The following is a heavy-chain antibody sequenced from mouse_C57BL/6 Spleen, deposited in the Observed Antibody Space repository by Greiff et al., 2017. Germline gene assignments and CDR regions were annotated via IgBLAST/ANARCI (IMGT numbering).Heavy chain of an antibody. CDR3: TRGDQLRDFAY. CDR1: GYTFTDYE. D-gene: IGHD3-3*01. Sequence: QVQLKESGAELVRPGASVTLSCKASGYTFTDYEMHWVKQTPVHGLEWIGAIDPETGGTAYNQKFKGKAILTADKSSSTAYMELRSLTSEDSAVYYCTRGDQLRDFAYWGQGTLVTVSA. CDR2: IDPETGGT. J-gene: IGHJ3*01. V-gene: IGHV1-15*01.